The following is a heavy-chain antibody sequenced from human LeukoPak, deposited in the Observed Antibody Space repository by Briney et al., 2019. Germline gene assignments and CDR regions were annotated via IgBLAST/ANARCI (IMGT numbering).Heavy chain of an antibody. J-gene: IGHJ6*03. Sequence: SETLSLTCAVYGGSFSGYYWSWIRQPPGKGLEWIGEINHSGSTNYNPSLKSRVTISVDTSKNQFSLKLSSVTAADTAVYYCARSIVVVVPAATYYYYYYMDVCGKGTTVTVSS. D-gene: IGHD2-2*01. CDR2: INHSGST. CDR3: ARSIVVVVPAATYYYYYYMDV. V-gene: IGHV4-34*01. CDR1: GGSFSGYY.